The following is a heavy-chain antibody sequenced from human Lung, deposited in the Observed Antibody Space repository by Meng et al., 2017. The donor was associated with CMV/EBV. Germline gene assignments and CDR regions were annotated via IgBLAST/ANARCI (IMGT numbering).Heavy chain of an antibody. V-gene: IGHV1-2*02. Sequence: ASGYTSTGYYMHWVRQAPGQGLEWMGCINPHSGATKSAQKFQSRVTMTRVTSISTVYMELSSLTSDDTAVYYCARDIALINSWFDPWGQGTLVTVSS. CDR1: GYTSTGYY. D-gene: IGHD2/OR15-2a*01. J-gene: IGHJ5*02. CDR3: ARDIALINSWFDP. CDR2: INPHSGAT.